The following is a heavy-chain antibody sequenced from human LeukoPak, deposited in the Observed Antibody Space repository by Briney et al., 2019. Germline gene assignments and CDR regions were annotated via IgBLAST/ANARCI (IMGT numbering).Heavy chain of an antibody. V-gene: IGHV3-21*04. CDR1: GFTFSSYS. CDR2: ISSSSYI. J-gene: IGHJ5*01. CDR3: AKAGARGNVNWFDS. Sequence: GGSLRLSCAASGFTFSSYSMNWVRQAPGKGLEWVSSISSSSYIYSADSVRGRFTTSRDNSKNILYLQMNNLRGEDTAVYYCAKAGARGNVNWFDSWGQGTLVTVSS. D-gene: IGHD1-1*01.